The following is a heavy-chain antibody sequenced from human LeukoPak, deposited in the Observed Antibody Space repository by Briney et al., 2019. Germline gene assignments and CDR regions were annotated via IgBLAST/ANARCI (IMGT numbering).Heavy chain of an antibody. Sequence: GGSLRLSCAASGFTFSTYAMHWVRQAPGKGLEYISGINGNGDTTYYANSVKGRFTISRDNSKNTLFLQMGSLRTEDMAVYFCARERIATPSLDPWGQGILVTVSS. CDR3: ARERIATPSLDP. CDR1: GFTFSTYA. CDR2: INGNGDTT. D-gene: IGHD2-15*01. V-gene: IGHV3-64*01. J-gene: IGHJ5*02.